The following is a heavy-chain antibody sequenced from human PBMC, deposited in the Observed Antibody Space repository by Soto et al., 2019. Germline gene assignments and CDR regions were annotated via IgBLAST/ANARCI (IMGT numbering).Heavy chain of an antibody. CDR1: GGSISSSSYY. CDR2: IYYSGST. Sequence: SETLCLTCTVSGGSISSSSYYWGWIRQPPGKGLEWIGSIYYSGSTYYNPSLKSRVTISVDTSKNQFSLKLSSVTAADTAVYYCARQYYYDSSGLDYWGQGTLVTVSS. D-gene: IGHD3-22*01. V-gene: IGHV4-39*01. J-gene: IGHJ4*02. CDR3: ARQYYYDSSGLDY.